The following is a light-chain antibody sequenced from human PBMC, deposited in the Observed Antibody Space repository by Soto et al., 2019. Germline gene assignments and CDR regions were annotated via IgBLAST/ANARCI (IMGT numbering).Light chain of an antibody. V-gene: IGKV1-39*01. J-gene: IGKJ2*01. CDR1: QTIERA. CDR3: QQSANTPPYT. CDR2: DTS. Sequence: DIHLTQSPSSLSASIGDRVTITCRASQTIERALAWYQQKPGRAPRLLIYDTSTLHDGVPSRFSGSGYGTDFSLTIKSLQPEDFGTYYCQQSANTPPYTFGQGTRLEI.